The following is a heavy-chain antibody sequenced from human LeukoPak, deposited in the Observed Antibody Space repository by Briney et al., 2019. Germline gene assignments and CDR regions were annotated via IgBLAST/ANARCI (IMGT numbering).Heavy chain of an antibody. D-gene: IGHD6-19*01. Sequence: SVKVSCKASGGTFSSYAISWVRQAPGQGLEWMGGIIPIFGTANYAQKFQGRVTITADESTSTAYMELSSPRSDDTAVYYCARAVAVAAIDYWGQGTLVTVSS. CDR2: IIPIFGTA. CDR1: GGTFSSYA. CDR3: ARAVAVAAIDY. V-gene: IGHV1-69*13. J-gene: IGHJ4*02.